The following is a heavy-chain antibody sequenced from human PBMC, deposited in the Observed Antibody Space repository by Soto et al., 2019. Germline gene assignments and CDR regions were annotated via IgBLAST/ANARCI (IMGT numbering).Heavy chain of an antibody. V-gene: IGHV1-18*01. CDR2: ISGYNGNT. CDR1: GYTFTNYG. CDR3: ARDVCSGGSCYGPFDY. D-gene: IGHD2-15*01. Sequence: ASVKVSCKASGYTFTNYGFSWVRQAPGQGLEWMGWISGYNGNTKYSQKFQGRVTITRDTSASTAYMELSSLRSEDTAVYYCARDVCSGGSCYGPFDYWGQGTLVTVSS. J-gene: IGHJ4*02.